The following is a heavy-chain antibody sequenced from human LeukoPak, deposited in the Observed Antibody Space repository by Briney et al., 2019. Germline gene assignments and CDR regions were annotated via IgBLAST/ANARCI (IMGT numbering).Heavy chain of an antibody. CDR3: ARGLPSYYYDSSGNFDY. J-gene: IGHJ4*02. Sequence: SETLTLTCTVSGGSISSYYWSWIRQPPGKGLEWIWYIYTSGSTTYNPSLKSRVTISVDTSKHQFTLKLSSVTAADTAVYYCARGLPSYYYDSSGNFDYWGQGTLVTVSS. CDR2: IYTSGST. V-gene: IGHV4-4*09. CDR1: GGSISSYY. D-gene: IGHD3-22*01.